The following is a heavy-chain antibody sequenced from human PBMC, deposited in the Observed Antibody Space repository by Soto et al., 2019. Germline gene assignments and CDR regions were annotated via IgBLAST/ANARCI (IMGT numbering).Heavy chain of an antibody. V-gene: IGHV4-59*01. CDR3: AIDIRYIGSFYYFDY. CDR1: GVSISSYY. D-gene: IGHD3-10*01. Sequence: QVQLQESGPGLVKPSETLSLTCTVSGVSISSYYWSWIRQPPGEGPEWIGNIFYDGTINYNPSLRSRVTISVDTSKNQVSLRLSSVTAADTAIYYCAIDIRYIGSFYYFDYWGQGSLVTVSS. J-gene: IGHJ4*02. CDR2: IFYDGTI.